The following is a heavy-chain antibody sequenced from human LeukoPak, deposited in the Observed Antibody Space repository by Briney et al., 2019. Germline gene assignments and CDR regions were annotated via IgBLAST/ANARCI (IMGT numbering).Heavy chain of an antibody. D-gene: IGHD3-9*01. V-gene: IGHV3-66*01. Sequence: GGSLRLSCAASGFTVSSNYMSWVRQAPGKGLEWVSVIYSGGSTYYADSVKGRFTISRDNSKNTLYLQMNSLRAEDTAVYYCARDREGYYDILTGHYYYYGMDVWGQGTTVTVSS. CDR2: IYSGGST. CDR3: ARDREGYYDILTGHYYYYGMDV. J-gene: IGHJ6*02. CDR1: GFTVSSNY.